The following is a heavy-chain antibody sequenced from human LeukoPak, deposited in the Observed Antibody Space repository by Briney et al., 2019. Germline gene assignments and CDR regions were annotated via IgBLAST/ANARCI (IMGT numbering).Heavy chain of an antibody. CDR1: GYTFTSYG. Sequence: VKVSCKASGYTFTSYGISWVRQAPGQGLEWMGWISAYNGNTNYAQKLQGRVTMTTDTSTSTAYMELRSLRSDDTAVYYCARDRITMIVVAPGAFDIWGQGTMVTVSS. V-gene: IGHV1-18*01. D-gene: IGHD3-22*01. CDR2: ISAYNGNT. J-gene: IGHJ3*02. CDR3: ARDRITMIVVAPGAFDI.